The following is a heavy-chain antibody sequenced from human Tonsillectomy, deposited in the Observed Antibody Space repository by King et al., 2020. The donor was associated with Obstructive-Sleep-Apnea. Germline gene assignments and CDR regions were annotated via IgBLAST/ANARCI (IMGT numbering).Heavy chain of an antibody. CDR1: GFTFRTQS. CDR3: ARLVDDYGDYVNWYFDL. J-gene: IGHJ2*01. Sequence: VQLVESGGGLVQPGGSLRLSCVASGFTFRTQSMTWGRQAPGKGLEWVSYISRDSSTIYYADSVKGRFTSSRDNAKNSLYLQMSSLRAAATAVYYCARLVDDYGDYVNWYFDLWSRGTLVTVSS. D-gene: IGHD4-17*01. V-gene: IGHV3-48*01. CDR2: ISRDSSTI.